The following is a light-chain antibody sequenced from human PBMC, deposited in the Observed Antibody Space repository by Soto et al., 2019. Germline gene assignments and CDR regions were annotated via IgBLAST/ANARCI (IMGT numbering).Light chain of an antibody. J-gene: IGKJ5*01. CDR1: QSISSY. CDR2: AAS. CDR3: QQYGSSPPIT. V-gene: IGKV1-39*01. Sequence: DIQMTQSPSSLSASVGDRVTITFLASQSISSYLNWYQQKPGKAPKLLIYAASSLQSGVPSRFSGSGSGTDFTLTISRLEPEDFAVYYCQQYGSSPPITFGQGTRLENK.